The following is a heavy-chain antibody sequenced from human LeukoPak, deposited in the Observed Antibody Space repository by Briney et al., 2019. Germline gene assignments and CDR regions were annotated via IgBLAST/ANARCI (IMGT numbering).Heavy chain of an antibody. Sequence: SETLSLTCTVSGGSISGTYYWSWIRQPPGKGLEWIGYIYYTGTTNPNPSLKSRVTISLDTSKNQFSLNLSSVTAADTAVYYCARRWVYDKRAFDAWGQGTMVTVSS. CDR2: IYYTGTT. V-gene: IGHV4-59*08. CDR3: ARRWVYDKRAFDA. D-gene: IGHD3-16*01. J-gene: IGHJ3*01. CDR1: GGSISGTYY.